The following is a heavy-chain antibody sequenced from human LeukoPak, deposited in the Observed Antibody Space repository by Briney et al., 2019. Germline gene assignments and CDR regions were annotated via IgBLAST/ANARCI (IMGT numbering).Heavy chain of an antibody. CDR1: GFTFSSYA. J-gene: IGHJ4*02. Sequence: PGGSLRLSCAASGFTFSSYAMSWVRQAPGKGPEWVSGISARDGSTWYGDSGKGRFTISRDISKNTLYLQMYSLRADDTAVYYCAKEIAVAGRPLLDSWGQGTLVTVSS. V-gene: IGHV3-23*01. D-gene: IGHD6-19*01. CDR3: AKEIAVAGRPLLDS. CDR2: ISARDGST.